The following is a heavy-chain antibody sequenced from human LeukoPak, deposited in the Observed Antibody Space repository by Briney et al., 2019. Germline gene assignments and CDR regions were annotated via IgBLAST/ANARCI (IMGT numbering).Heavy chain of an antibody. CDR1: GYTFSAYY. CDR2: INPNSGGT. CDR3: AREAGSGYCSGGSCFDP. V-gene: IGHV1-2*02. J-gene: IGHJ5*02. Sequence: ASVKVSCKASGYTFSAYYMYWVRQAPGQGLECMGWINPNSGGTNYAQKFQGRVTMTRDTSISTAYMELSRLRSDDTAVYYCAREAGSGYCSGGSCFDPWGQGTLVTVSS. D-gene: IGHD2-15*01.